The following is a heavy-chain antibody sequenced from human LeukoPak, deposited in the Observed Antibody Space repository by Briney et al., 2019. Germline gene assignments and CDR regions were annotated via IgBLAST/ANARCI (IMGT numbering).Heavy chain of an antibody. CDR1: GFTFSSYS. Sequence: GGSLRLSCAASGFTFSSYSMNWVRQAPGKGLEWVSYISSSSSTIYNADSVKGRFTISRDNAKNSLYLQMNSLRDEDTAVYYCARDGLKAGTTGGFDYWGQGTLVTVSS. CDR2: ISSSSSTI. V-gene: IGHV3-48*02. CDR3: ARDGLKAGTTGGFDY. D-gene: IGHD1/OR15-1a*01. J-gene: IGHJ4*02.